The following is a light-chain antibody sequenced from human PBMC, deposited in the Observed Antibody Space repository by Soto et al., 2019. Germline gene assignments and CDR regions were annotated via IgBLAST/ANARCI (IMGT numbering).Light chain of an antibody. CDR1: QSISSW. CDR3: PQYNSYST. V-gene: IGKV1-5*01. Sequence: GDRVTITCRASQSISSWLAWYQQKPGKAPKLLIYDASSLESGVPSRFSGSGSGTEFTLTISSLQPADFATYYCPQYNSYSTFGQGTKLEIK. J-gene: IGKJ2*01. CDR2: DAS.